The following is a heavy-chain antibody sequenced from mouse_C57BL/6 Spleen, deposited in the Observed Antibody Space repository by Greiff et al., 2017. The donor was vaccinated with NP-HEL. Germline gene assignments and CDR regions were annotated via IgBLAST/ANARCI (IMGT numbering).Heavy chain of an antibody. V-gene: IGHV1-7*01. CDR3: DITTVVAKGYYFDY. Sequence: VQLQQSGAELAKPGASVKLSCKASGYTFTSYWMHWVKQRPGQGLEWIGYINPSGGYPKYNQKFKDKATLTADKSSSTAYMQLSSLTYEDSAVYYCDITTVVAKGYYFDYWGQGTTLTVSS. J-gene: IGHJ2*01. D-gene: IGHD1-1*01. CDR2: INPSGGYP. CDR1: GYTFTSYW.